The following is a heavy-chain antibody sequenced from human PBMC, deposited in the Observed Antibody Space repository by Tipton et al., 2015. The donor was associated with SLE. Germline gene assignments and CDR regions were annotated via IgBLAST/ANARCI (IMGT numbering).Heavy chain of an antibody. Sequence: SLRLSCTASGFTFSNYGMHWVRQAPGRGLEWVAVIWYVGSYRYYADSVKSRFTISRDNSKNTAYLQMNSLRAEDTAVYNCARGRKAWYFDLWGRGTLVSVSS. CDR1: GFTFSNYG. CDR2: IWYVGSYR. CDR3: ARGRKAWYFDL. J-gene: IGHJ2*01. V-gene: IGHV3-33*01.